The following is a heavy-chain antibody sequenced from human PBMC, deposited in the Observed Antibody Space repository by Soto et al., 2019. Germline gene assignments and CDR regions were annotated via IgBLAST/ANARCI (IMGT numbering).Heavy chain of an antibody. D-gene: IGHD2-21*01. V-gene: IGHV4-59*01. J-gene: IGHJ5*02. CDR2: ISDSGNT. CDR3: ARTAAYRTGWFDL. Sequence: SETLSLTCNVSGGSISNYFWSWIRQPPGKGLEWIGYISDSGNTNYNPSLKSRVPISLDMSKNQFSLRLSSVTAADTAVYYCARTAAYRTGWFDLWGQGILVTVSS. CDR1: GGSISNYF.